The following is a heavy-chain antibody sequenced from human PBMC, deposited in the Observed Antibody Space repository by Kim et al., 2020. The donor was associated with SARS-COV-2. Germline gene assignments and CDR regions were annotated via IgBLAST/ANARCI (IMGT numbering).Heavy chain of an antibody. Sequence: SETLSLTCSVSGGSIRSGGKFWTWIRQHPAKGLEWIGYISYSGNSHYSPSLRSRVSISLQTSENQFSLELTSVTAADTAVYYCARGQPLDYGGQGILVTV. D-gene: IGHD2-2*01. CDR1: GGSIRSGGKF. J-gene: IGHJ4*02. V-gene: IGHV4-31*03. CDR2: ISYSGNS. CDR3: ARGQPLDY.